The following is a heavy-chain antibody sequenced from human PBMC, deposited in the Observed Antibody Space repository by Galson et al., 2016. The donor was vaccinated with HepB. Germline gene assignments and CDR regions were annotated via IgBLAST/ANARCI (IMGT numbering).Heavy chain of an antibody. CDR1: GYSFATYW. CDR3: ARPDYGDGTSSFDI. D-gene: IGHD4-17*01. CDR2: IYPGDSET. Sequence: QSGAEVKKPGESLKISCKGSGYSFATYWIAWVRQMPGKGLEWMGSIYPGDSETRYSPSLQGQVTISADKSSNTAYVQWGSLKASDTALYYCARPDYGDGTSSFDIWGQGTRVTVSS. V-gene: IGHV5-51*01. J-gene: IGHJ3*02.